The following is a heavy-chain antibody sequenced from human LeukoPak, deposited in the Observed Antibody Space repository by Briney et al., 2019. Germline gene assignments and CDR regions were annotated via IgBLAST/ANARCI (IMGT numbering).Heavy chain of an antibody. Sequence: SETLSLTCTVSGGSISSYYWSWIRQPAGKGLEWIGRIFTSGSTNYNPSLKSRVTMSVDTSKNQFSLKLSSVTAADTAVYYCARDFADDSWTMYNWFDPWGQGTLVSVSS. V-gene: IGHV4-4*07. J-gene: IGHJ5*02. CDR1: GGSISSYY. CDR2: IFTSGST. CDR3: ARDFADDSWTMYNWFDP. D-gene: IGHD3-3*01.